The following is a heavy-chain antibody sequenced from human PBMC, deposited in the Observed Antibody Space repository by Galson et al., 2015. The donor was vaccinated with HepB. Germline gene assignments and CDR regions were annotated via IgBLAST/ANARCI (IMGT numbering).Heavy chain of an antibody. Sequence: SLRLSCAASGFTFSSYVMSWVRQAPGKGLEWVSTISGSGGSTSYADSEKGRFTISRDNSKSTLYLQMNSLRAEDTAIYYCAKDREAGVPAAIYAFDMWGQGTMVTVSS. D-gene: IGHD2-2*02. V-gene: IGHV3-23*01. J-gene: IGHJ3*02. CDR1: GFTFSSYV. CDR2: ISGSGGST. CDR3: AKDREAGVPAAIYAFDM.